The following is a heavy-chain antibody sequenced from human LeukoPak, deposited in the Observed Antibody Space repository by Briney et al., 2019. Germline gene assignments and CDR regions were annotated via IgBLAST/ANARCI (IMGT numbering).Heavy chain of an antibody. CDR1: GFTFNTYS. V-gene: IGHV3-21*04. CDR2: IDSSGGYM. Sequence: GGSLRLSCEASGFTFNTYSMNWARQAPGKGLEWVSSIDSSGGYMFYADSVKGRFIISRDNAKDSLYLQMNSLRAEDTAVYYCARGRGYSQSNWVDPWGQGTMVTVSA. D-gene: IGHD5-18*01. CDR3: ARGRGYSQSNWVDP. J-gene: IGHJ5*02.